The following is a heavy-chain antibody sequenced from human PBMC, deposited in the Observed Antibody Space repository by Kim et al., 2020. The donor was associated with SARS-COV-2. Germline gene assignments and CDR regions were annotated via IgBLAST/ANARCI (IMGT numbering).Heavy chain of an antibody. J-gene: IGHJ3*02. Sequence: SVKGRYTISRDNSQNTLYLQMNGLRAEDTAVYYCARGLVVVTATDAFDIWGQGTMVTVSS. D-gene: IGHD2-21*02. V-gene: IGHV3-53*01. CDR3: ARGLVVVTATDAFDI.